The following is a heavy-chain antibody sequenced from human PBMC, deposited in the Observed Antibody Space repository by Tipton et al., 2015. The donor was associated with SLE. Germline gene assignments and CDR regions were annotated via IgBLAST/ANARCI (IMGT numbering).Heavy chain of an antibody. Sequence: SLRPSCAASGFNFRIYAMSWVRQTPGKGLQWVSAISGSGGSTYYADSVKGRFTISRDNSKSTLYLQMNSLRVEDTAVYYCAREGGVDGSYADDAFDVWGQGTTVTVSS. D-gene: IGHD1-26*01. V-gene: IGHV3-23*01. CDR3: AREGGVDGSYADDAFDV. CDR2: ISGSGGST. J-gene: IGHJ3*01. CDR1: GFNFRIYA.